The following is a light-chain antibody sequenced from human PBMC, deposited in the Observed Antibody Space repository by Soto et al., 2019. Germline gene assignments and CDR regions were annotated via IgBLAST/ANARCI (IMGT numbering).Light chain of an antibody. CDR3: QQYYAYSWT. Sequence: DIQMTQSPSTLSASVGDRVTITCRASQSISSWLAWYQQKPGKAPKLLIYQASSLESEVPSRFSGGGSGREFTLVINSLQPDDFETYYCQQYYAYSWTVGQGTKVEIK. J-gene: IGKJ1*01. V-gene: IGKV1-5*03. CDR1: QSISSW. CDR2: QAS.